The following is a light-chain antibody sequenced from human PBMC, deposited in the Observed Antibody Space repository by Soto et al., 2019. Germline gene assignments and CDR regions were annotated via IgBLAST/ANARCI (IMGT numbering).Light chain of an antibody. CDR3: QLWDSSSDHVV. Sequence: SSELTQPPSVSVAPGKTARITCGGTNIGSKSAHWYQQKPGQAPVLGIYYDSDRPSGIPERFSGSNSGNTATLTISRVEAGDEADYDCQLWDSSSDHVVFGGGTKVTVL. J-gene: IGLJ2*01. CDR2: YDS. V-gene: IGLV3-21*04. CDR1: NIGSKS.